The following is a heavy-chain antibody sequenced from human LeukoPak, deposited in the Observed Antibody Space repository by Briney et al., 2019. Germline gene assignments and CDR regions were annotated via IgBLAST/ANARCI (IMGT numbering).Heavy chain of an antibody. D-gene: IGHD1-1*01. Sequence: SETLSLTCTVSGGSITNSYWNWIRQSPGKGLEWIGYINYSGSTNYNPSLKSRVTISVDTSKNQFSLKLSSVTAADTAVYFCAKDPLSTNDFDIWGQGTVVTVSS. V-gene: IGHV4-59*01. J-gene: IGHJ3*02. CDR2: INYSGST. CDR3: AKDPLSTNDFDI. CDR1: GGSITNSY.